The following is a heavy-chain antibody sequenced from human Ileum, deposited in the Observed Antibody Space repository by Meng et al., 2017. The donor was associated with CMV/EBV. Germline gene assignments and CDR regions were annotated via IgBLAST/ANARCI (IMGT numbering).Heavy chain of an antibody. Sequence: GGSLRLSCAVSGFTVVDNWLTWVRQAPGKGLEWVSLVHKHGNTNYADSVKGRFTISRDDSKNTLYLQMNSLRAEETAMYYCARLLLGSTWTFQSWGQGTLVTVSS. CDR1: GFTVVDNW. V-gene: IGHV3-53*01. CDR3: ARLLLGSTWTFQS. J-gene: IGHJ4*02. CDR2: VHKHGNT. D-gene: IGHD6-13*01.